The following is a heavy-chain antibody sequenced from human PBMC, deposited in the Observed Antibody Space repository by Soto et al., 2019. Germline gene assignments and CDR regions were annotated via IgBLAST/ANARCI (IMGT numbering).Heavy chain of an antibody. Sequence: QVQLVESGGGVVQPGRSLRLSCAASGFTFSSYAMHWVRQAPGKGLEWVAVISYDGSNKYYADSVKGRFTISRDNSKNTLYLQMNSLRAEDTAVYYCARAFGAARPRYSYGMDVWGQGTTVTVSS. CDR1: GFTFSSYA. CDR2: ISYDGSNK. J-gene: IGHJ6*02. V-gene: IGHV3-30-3*01. CDR3: ARAFGAARPRYSYGMDV. D-gene: IGHD6-6*01.